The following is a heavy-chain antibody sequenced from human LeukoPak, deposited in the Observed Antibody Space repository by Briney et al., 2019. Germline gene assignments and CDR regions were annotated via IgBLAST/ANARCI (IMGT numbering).Heavy chain of an antibody. Sequence: GGSLRLSCAASGFTFSSYAMSWVRQAPGKGLEWVSAISGSGGSTYYADSVKGRFTISRDNSKNTLYLQMNSLRAEDTAVYYCAKFAGGYYYDSSGYYFDYWGQGTLVTVSS. V-gene: IGHV3-23*01. J-gene: IGHJ4*02. CDR3: AKFAGGYYYDSSGYYFDY. CDR2: ISGSGGST. D-gene: IGHD3-22*01. CDR1: GFTFSSYA.